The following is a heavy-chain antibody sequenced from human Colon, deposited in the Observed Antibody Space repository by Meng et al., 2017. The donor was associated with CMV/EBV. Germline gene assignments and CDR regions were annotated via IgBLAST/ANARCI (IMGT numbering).Heavy chain of an antibody. V-gene: IGHV4-59*01. CDR1: GGSISSDY. CDR3: ARDNGGGAGGYDY. J-gene: IGHJ4*02. D-gene: IGHD1-26*01. CDR2: IYYSGST. Sequence: SETLSLTCTVPGGSISSDYWSWIRQHPGKGMEWIGYIYYSGSTNYNPSLKSRVTISVDTSKNQFSLKLSSVTDADTAVYYCARDNGGGAGGYDYWGQGTLVTVSS.